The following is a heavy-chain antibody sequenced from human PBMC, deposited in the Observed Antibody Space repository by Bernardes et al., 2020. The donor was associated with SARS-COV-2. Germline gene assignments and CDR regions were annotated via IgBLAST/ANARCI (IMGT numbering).Heavy chain of an antibody. D-gene: IGHD3-10*01. CDR3: AKDTGFGEGPGDGMDV. J-gene: IGHJ6*02. Sequence: GGSLRLSCAASGFTFTTYGMHWVRQAPGKGLEWVAVVSNDESNKSYGDSVKGRFTISRDNSKNMLSVQMNSLRVEDTAVYYCAKDTGFGEGPGDGMDVWGRGTTVIVSS. CDR2: VSNDESNK. CDR1: GFTFTTYG. V-gene: IGHV3-30*18.